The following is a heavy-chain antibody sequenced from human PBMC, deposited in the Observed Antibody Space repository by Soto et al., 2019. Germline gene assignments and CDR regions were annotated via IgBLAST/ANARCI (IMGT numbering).Heavy chain of an antibody. V-gene: IGHV3-23*01. Sequence: VQLLASGGGLVQPGGSLRLSCVVSGFTFTNYGVTWVRQAPGKGLEWVSGFSGGSGTTHYRASVKGRFTISRDDSKNTVYLQMNSLGVDDMAVYYCVRWNGYGDYWGQGTLVTVSA. CDR3: VRWNGYGDY. CDR1: GFTFTNYG. J-gene: IGHJ4*02. CDR2: FSGGSGTT. D-gene: IGHD1-1*01.